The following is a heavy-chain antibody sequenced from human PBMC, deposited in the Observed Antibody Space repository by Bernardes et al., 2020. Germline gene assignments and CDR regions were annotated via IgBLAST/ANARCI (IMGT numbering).Heavy chain of an antibody. V-gene: IGHV3-23*01. CDR3: AKASGVWGDYVLGYFDL. CDR2: ISGSGGST. D-gene: IGHD4-17*01. CDR1: GFTFSSYA. J-gene: IGHJ2*01. Sequence: GGSLSLSCAASGFTFSSYAMSWVRQAPGKGLEWVSAISGSGGSTYYADSVKGRFTISRDNSKNTLYLQMNSLRAEDTAVYYCAKASGVWGDYVLGYFDLWGRGTLVTVSS.